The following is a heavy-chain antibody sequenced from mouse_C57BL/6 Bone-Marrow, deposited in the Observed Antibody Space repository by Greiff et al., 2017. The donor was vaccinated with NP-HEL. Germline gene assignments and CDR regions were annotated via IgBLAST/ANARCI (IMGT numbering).Heavy chain of an antibody. CDR2: INYDGSST. CDR1: GFTFSDYY. Sequence: EVKVVESEGGLVQPGSSMKLSCTASGFTFSDYYMAWVRQVPEKGLEWVANINYDGSSTYYLDSLKSRFIISRDNAKNILYLQMSSLKSEDTATYYCARYGYDGVYYAMDYWGQGTSVTVSS. D-gene: IGHD2-2*01. CDR3: ARYGYDGVYYAMDY. V-gene: IGHV5-16*01. J-gene: IGHJ4*01.